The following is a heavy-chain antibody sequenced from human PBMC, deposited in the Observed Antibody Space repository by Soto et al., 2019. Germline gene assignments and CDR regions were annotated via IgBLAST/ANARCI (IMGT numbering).Heavy chain of an antibody. CDR1: GFTFSSYS. V-gene: IGHV3-21*01. CDR2: ISSSSSYI. Sequence: GGSLRLSCAASGFTFSSYSMNWVRQAPGKGLEWVSSISSSSSYIYCADSVKGRFTISRDNAKNSLYLQMNSLRAEDTAVYYCARGLSIAARPLEVWGQGTTVTVSS. D-gene: IGHD6-6*01. J-gene: IGHJ6*02. CDR3: ARGLSIAARPLEV.